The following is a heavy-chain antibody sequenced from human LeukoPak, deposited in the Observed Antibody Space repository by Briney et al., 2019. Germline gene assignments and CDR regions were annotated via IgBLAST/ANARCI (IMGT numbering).Heavy chain of an antibody. D-gene: IGHD5-12*01. CDR3: AGPSGLFEY. V-gene: IGHV3-74*01. Sequence: GGSLRLSCAASGFTFSSYWMSWVRQAPGKGLMWVSQINSDGSATSCADPVKGRCTISRDNAKNMLYLEMNSLRAEDTAVYYCAGPSGLFEYWGQGTPVTVSS. J-gene: IGHJ4*02. CDR2: INSDGSAT. CDR1: GFTFSSYW.